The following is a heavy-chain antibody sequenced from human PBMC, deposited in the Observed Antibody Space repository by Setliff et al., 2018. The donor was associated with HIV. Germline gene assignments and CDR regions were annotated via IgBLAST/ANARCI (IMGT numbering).Heavy chain of an antibody. Sequence: SETLSLTCTVSGGSISSYCWNWIRQPPGKGLEWIGYIFASGSSLYNPSLQSRVSISIDTSKNQFSLKLSSVTAADTAVYYCARDRRYSPHYFDYWGQGTLVTVSS. CDR3: ARDRRYSPHYFDY. D-gene: IGHD1-26*01. CDR2: IFASGSS. V-gene: IGHV4-4*09. CDR1: GGSISSYC. J-gene: IGHJ4*02.